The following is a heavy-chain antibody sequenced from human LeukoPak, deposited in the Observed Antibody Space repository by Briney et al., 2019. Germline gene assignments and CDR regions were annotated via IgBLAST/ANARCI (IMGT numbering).Heavy chain of an antibody. CDR2: IYYSGST. J-gene: IGHJ2*01. V-gene: IGHV4-59*08. CDR3: ARQGGGFWYFDL. Sequence: SETLSLTCTVSGGSTSSYYWSWIRQPPGKGLEWIGYIYYSGSTNYNPSLKSRVTISVDTSKNQFSLKLSSVTAADTAVYYCARQGGGFWYFDLWGRGTLVTVSS. D-gene: IGHD6-25*01. CDR1: GGSTSSYY.